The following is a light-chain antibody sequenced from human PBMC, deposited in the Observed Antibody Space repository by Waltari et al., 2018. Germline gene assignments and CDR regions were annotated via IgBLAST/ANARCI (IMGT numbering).Light chain of an antibody. CDR2: SAS. V-gene: IGKV3-15*01. J-gene: IGKJ3*01. CDR3: QQYNALPLT. CDR1: QSIHNN. Sequence: ERVMTQSPVILSVSPGERATLSCTASQSIHNNLAWYQQKPGQPPRLLLYSASTRATGIPARFSGGGSVTQFTLTIISLQSEDFAVYFCQQYNALPLTFGPGTKVHIK.